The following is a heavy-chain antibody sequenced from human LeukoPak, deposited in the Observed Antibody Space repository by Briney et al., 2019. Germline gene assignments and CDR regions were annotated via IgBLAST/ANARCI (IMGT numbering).Heavy chain of an antibody. V-gene: IGHV3-23*01. CDR1: GFTFSSYD. Sequence: GGSLRLSCAASGFTFSSYDMTWVRQAPGRGLEWVSAISGSGDRTYHADSVKGRFTISRDNAKNSLYLQMNSLRAEDTAVYYCARDRSTVTTWVDYWGQGTLVTVSS. CDR2: ISGSGDRT. D-gene: IGHD4-17*01. J-gene: IGHJ4*02. CDR3: ARDRSTVTTWVDY.